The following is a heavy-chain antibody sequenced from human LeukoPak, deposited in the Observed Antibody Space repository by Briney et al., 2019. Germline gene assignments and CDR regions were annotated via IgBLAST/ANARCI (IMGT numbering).Heavy chain of an antibody. D-gene: IGHD3-10*01. Sequence: SETLSLTCTVSGGSISSYYWSWTRQPPGKGLEWIGYIYYSGSTNYNPSLKSRVTISVDTSKNQFSLKLSSVTAADTAVYYCARGLWFGELLSPYYYYYMDVWGKGTTVTVSS. V-gene: IGHV4-59*01. CDR2: IYYSGST. J-gene: IGHJ6*03. CDR3: ARGLWFGELLSPYYYYYMDV. CDR1: GGSISSYY.